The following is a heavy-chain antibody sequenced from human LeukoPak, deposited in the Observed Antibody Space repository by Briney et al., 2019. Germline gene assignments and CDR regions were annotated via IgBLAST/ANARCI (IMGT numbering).Heavy chain of an antibody. Sequence: SETLSLTCAVSGGSISSYYWSWIRQPPGKGLEWIGYIYYSGSTNYNPSLKSRVTISVDTSKNQFSLKLSSVTAADTAVYYCARHLYYDYVWGSYRYWFDPWGQGTLVTVSS. CDR3: ARHLYYDYVWGSYRYWFDP. CDR1: GGSISSYY. V-gene: IGHV4-59*08. J-gene: IGHJ5*02. D-gene: IGHD3-16*02. CDR2: IYYSGST.